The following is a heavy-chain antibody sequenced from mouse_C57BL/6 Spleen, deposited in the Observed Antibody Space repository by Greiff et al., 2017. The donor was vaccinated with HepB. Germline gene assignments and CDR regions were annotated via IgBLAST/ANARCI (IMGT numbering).Heavy chain of an antibody. Sequence: EVQLQHSGPELVKPGASVKISCKASGYTFTDYYMNWVKQSHGKSLEWIGDINHNNGGTSNNQKFTGKDTLTVDKTSSTAYMEHRILTAEESAVYYCARRGSLDYFDYWGQGTTLTVSS. CDR1: GYTFTDYY. CDR3: ARRGSLDYFDY. V-gene: IGHV1-26*01. D-gene: IGHD1-1*02. CDR2: INHNNGGT. J-gene: IGHJ2*01.